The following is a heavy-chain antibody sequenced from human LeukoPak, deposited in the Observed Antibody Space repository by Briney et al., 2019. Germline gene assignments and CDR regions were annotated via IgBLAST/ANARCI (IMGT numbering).Heavy chain of an antibody. V-gene: IGHV1-69*05. J-gene: IGHJ6*03. Sequence: PWASVKVSCKASGGTFSSYAISWVRQAPGQGLEWMGGIIPIFGTANYAQKFQGRVTITTDESTSTAYMELSSLRSEDTAVYYCARGAADDLYYMYVWGKGTTVTVSS. CDR2: IIPIFGTA. CDR1: GGTFSSYA. D-gene: IGHD3/OR15-3a*01. CDR3: ARGAADDLYYMYV.